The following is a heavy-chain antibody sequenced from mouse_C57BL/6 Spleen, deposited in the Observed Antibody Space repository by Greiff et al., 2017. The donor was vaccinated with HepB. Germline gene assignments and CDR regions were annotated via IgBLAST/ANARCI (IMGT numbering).Heavy chain of an antibody. CDR2: INPSNGGT. D-gene: IGHD1-1*01. CDR1: GYTFTSYC. Sequence: QVQLQQPGTELVKPGASVKLSCTASGYTFTSYCMHWVKQRPGQGLEWIGNINPSNGGTNYNEKFKSKATLTVDTSSSTAYMQLSSLTSEDAAVYYSASEALQGMDYWGQGTSVTVSS. J-gene: IGHJ4*01. CDR3: ASEALQGMDY. V-gene: IGHV1-53*01.